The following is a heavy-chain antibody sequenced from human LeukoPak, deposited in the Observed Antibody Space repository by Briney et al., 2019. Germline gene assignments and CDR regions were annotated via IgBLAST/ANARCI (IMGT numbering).Heavy chain of an antibody. CDR1: GGSFSGYY. Sequence: SETLSLTCAVYGGSFSGYYWSWIRKPPGKGLEWIGEINHSGGTNYNPSLKSRVTISVDTSKSQFSLKLSSVTAADTAVYYCAGGPHPLYAWGQGTLVTVSS. D-gene: IGHD2-8*01. CDR2: INHSGGT. J-gene: IGHJ5*02. CDR3: AGGPHPLYA. V-gene: IGHV4-34*01.